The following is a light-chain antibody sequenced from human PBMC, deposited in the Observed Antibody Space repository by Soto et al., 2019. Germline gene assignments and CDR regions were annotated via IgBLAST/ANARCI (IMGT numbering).Light chain of an antibody. CDR2: DAS. J-gene: IGKJ2*01. V-gene: IGKV3-15*01. CDR1: QSVGSS. CDR3: QQYYSWPYT. Sequence: EIEMTQSPATLSVSPGERATLSCGASQSVGSSLAWYQQKPGQAPRLLIYDASTRATAIPARFGGSWSRTDFTLTISSLQSEDFAVYYCQQYYSWPYTFGQGTNLEI.